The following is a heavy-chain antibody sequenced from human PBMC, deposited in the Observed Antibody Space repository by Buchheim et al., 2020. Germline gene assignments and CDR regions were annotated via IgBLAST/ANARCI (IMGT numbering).Heavy chain of an antibody. CDR2: IKPDGSEK. J-gene: IGHJ4*02. D-gene: IGHD3-10*01. V-gene: IGHV3-7*01. CDR3: ARSGRDYYGSGSWSFDY. CDR1: GFTFSSYW. Sequence: EVQLVESGGGLVQPGGSLRLSCAASGFTFSSYWMSWVRQAPGKGLEWVANIKPDGSEKYYVDSVKGRFTISRDTAKTSLYPQMNSLRAEDTAVYYCARSGRDYYGSGSWSFDYWGQGTL.